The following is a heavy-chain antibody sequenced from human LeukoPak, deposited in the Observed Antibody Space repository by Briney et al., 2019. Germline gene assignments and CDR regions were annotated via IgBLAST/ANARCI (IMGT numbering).Heavy chain of an antibody. CDR1: GGSFSGYY. J-gene: IGHJ6*03. CDR2: INHSGTT. Sequence: SETLSLTCAVYGGSFSGYYWSWIRQPPGKGLEWIGEINHSGTTNYHTSLKSRITISVDTSKNQFSLKLSSVTAADTAVYYCARGQRYDSSGYLLYYYYYYTDVWRKGTTVTVSS. V-gene: IGHV4-34*01. CDR3: ARGQRYDSSGYLLYYYYYYTDV. D-gene: IGHD3-22*01.